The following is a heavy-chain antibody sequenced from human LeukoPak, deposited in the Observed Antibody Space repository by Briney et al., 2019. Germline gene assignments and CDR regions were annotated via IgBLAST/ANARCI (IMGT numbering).Heavy chain of an antibody. D-gene: IGHD1-26*01. CDR3: AATRFSGSYFGPDAFDI. CDR1: GYTFTSYG. CDR2: ISAYNGNS. J-gene: IGHJ3*02. Sequence: ASVKVSCKASGYTFTSYGISWVRQAPGQGLEWMGWISAYNGNSNYAQKLQGRVTMTTDTSTSTAYMELRSLRSDDTAVYYCAATRFSGSYFGPDAFDIWGQGTMVTVSS. V-gene: IGHV1-18*01.